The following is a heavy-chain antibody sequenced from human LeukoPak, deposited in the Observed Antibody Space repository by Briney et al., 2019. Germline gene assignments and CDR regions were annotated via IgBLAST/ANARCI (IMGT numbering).Heavy chain of an antibody. V-gene: IGHV4-39*01. CDR1: GGSISSSSYY. Sequence: SETLSLTCTVSGGSISSSSYYWGWIRQPPGKGLEWIGSIYYSGSTYYNPSLKSRVTISVDTSKNQFSLKLSSVTAADTAVYYCARRTYSSSWPLPDYWGQETLVTVSS. J-gene: IGHJ4*02. CDR3: ARRTYSSSWPLPDY. D-gene: IGHD6-13*01. CDR2: IYYSGST.